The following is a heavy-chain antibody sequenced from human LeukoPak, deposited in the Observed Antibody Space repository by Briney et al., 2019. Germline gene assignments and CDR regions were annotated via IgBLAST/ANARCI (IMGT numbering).Heavy chain of an antibody. CDR2: ISDSGGST. CDR3: ARDGNGKSLDFDY. CDR1: GFTFSSYA. V-gene: IGHV3-23*01. J-gene: IGHJ4*02. Sequence: GGSLRLSCAASGFTFSSYAVSWVRQAPGKGLEWVSAISDSGGSTYDADSVKGRFTISRDNSKNTLYLQMNSLRAEDTAVYYCARDGNGKSLDFDYWGQGTLVTVSS. D-gene: IGHD1-1*01.